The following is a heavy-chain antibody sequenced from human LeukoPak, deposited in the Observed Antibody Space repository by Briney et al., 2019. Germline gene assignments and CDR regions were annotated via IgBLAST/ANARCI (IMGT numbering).Heavy chain of an antibody. CDR3: ATTGGYSYGTFYY. CDR1: GGSLASYH. D-gene: IGHD5-18*01. J-gene: IGHJ4*02. V-gene: IGHV4-59*08. Sequence: SETLSLTCTVSGGSLASYHWSSIRQSPGRGLGCIGYVSYTGISDYSPSLKSRVTISIDTSKDQSSLKLTSVTAADTASYYCATTGGYSYGTFYYWGPGIPVTVSS. CDR2: VSYTGIS.